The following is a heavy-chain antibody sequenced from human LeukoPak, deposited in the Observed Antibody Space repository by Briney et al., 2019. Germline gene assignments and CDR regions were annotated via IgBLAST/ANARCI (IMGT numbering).Heavy chain of an antibody. J-gene: IGHJ4*02. Sequence: PSETLSLTCTVSGGSISSYYWSWIRQPPGKGLEWIGYIYYSGTTNYNPSLKSRVTIAVDTSENQFSLKLSSVTAADTAVYYCARGVYIAAAQYGYWGQGTLVTVSS. CDR3: ARGVYIAAAQYGY. D-gene: IGHD6-13*01. CDR1: GGSISSYY. V-gene: IGHV4-59*01. CDR2: IYYSGTT.